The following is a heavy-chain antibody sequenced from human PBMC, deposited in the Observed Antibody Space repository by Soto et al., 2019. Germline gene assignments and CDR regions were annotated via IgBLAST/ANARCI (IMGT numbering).Heavy chain of an antibody. CDR3: TTDGYFGGVVVAFHF. CDR1: GFTFSDAW. Sequence: VQLVESGGGLVKPGGSLRLSCAASGFTFSDAWMNWVRQAPGKGLEWVGRIKSKAGGGAIDYAAPVKGRLTISRDXXXXXXXXXXXXXXXXXXXXXXXTTDGYFGGVVVAFHFWGQGTMITVSS. D-gene: IGHD3-10*01. CDR2: IKSKAGGGAI. J-gene: IGHJ3*01. V-gene: IGHV3-15*07.